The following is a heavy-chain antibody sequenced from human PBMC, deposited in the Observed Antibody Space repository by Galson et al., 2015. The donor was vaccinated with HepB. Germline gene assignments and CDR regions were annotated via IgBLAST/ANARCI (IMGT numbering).Heavy chain of an antibody. CDR3: AKEGAGIATVRGGLDV. CDR1: GYTFTDYY. D-gene: IGHD1-1*01. CDR2: INPSGGTT. Sequence: SVKVSCKASGYTFTDYYVHWVRQTPGQGHEWMGVINPSGGTTRYAPNFQGRVTMTRDTSTTTVYMELSTLRSEDTAVYYCAKEGAGIATVRGGLDVWGQGTTVTVSS. J-gene: IGHJ6*02. V-gene: IGHV1-46*01.